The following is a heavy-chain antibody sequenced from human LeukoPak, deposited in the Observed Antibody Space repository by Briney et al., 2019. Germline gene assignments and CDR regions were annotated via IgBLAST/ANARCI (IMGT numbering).Heavy chain of an antibody. CDR2: ISSRSTYI. J-gene: IGHJ4*02. V-gene: IGHV3-21*01. Sequence: PGGSLRLSCAASGFSFSSYWMHWVRQAPGKGLEWVSSISSRSTYIYYADSLRGRFTISRDNAKNSLYLQMNSLRGEDTAVYYCARGAERSGYDYWGQGTLVTVAS. CDR3: ARGAERSGYDY. CDR1: GFSFSSYW. D-gene: IGHD3-22*01.